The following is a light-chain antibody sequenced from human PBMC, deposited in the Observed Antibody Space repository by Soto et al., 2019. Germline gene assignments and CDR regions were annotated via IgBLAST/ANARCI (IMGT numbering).Light chain of an antibody. Sequence: DIRRTRSPSTLSHVIEATVFIIARAGLSFNSWLAWYQQKPGKAPKLLIHKPSTLESGVPSRFSGSESGTEFTLTISSLQPDDFATFYCQQYDRFPYTFGQGTKLEIK. CDR1: LSFNSW. J-gene: IGKJ2*01. V-gene: IGKV1-5*03. CDR2: KPS. CDR3: QQYDRFPYT.